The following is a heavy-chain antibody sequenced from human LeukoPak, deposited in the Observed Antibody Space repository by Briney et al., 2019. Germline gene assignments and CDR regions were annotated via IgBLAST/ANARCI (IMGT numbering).Heavy chain of an antibody. CDR1: GYTFTSYG. D-gene: IGHD3-10*01. Sequence: ASVKVPCKGSGYTFTSYGISWVRQAPGQGLGWVGSISTKNGYTKLAQKFQGRVAMTKDTSANTIYMDLKSLTFDDTAVYYCAREKLWFGEFPFDNWGQGTLVSVSS. CDR2: ISTKNGYT. CDR3: AREKLWFGEFPFDN. J-gene: IGHJ4*02. V-gene: IGHV1-18*01.